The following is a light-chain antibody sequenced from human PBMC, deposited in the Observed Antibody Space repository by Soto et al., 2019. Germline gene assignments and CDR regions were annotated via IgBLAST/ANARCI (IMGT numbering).Light chain of an antibody. CDR3: QQLDDSQWT. CDR2: ATS. Sequence: LVLTQSPGTLSVSPGERVTLSCWASQSVHSRYLSWYQQKVGQAPSLLIFATSRRATGIPDRFSGSGSGTDFTLTISRLEPEDFAVYYCQQLDDSQWTFGQGTKVEIK. J-gene: IGKJ1*01. CDR1: QSVHSRY. V-gene: IGKV3-20*01.